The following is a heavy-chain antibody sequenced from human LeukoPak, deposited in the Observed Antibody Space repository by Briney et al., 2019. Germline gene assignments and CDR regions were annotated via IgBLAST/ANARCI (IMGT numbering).Heavy chain of an antibody. Sequence: PSETLSLTCAVYGGSFSGYYWSWIRQPPGKGLEWIGEINHSGSTNYNPSLKSRVTISVDTSKNQFSLKLSSVTAADTAVYCCARGQGYCSSTSCWFDPWGQGTLVTVSS. CDR3: ARGQGYCSSTSCWFDP. V-gene: IGHV4-34*01. J-gene: IGHJ5*02. CDR2: INHSGST. D-gene: IGHD2-2*01. CDR1: GGSFSGYY.